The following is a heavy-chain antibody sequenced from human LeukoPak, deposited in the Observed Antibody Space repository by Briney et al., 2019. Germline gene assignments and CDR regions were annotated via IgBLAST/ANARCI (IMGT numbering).Heavy chain of an antibody. CDR1: GGSISSYY. CDR3: ALGGAYGGNSAVDY. D-gene: IGHD4-23*01. J-gene: IGHJ4*02. CDR2: IYYSGST. Sequence: KPSETLSLTCTVSGGSISSYYWSWIRQPPGKGLEWIGYIYYSGSTNYNPSLKSRVTISVDTSKNQFSLKLSSVTAADTAVYYCALGGAYGGNSAVDYWGQGTLVTVSS. V-gene: IGHV4-59*01.